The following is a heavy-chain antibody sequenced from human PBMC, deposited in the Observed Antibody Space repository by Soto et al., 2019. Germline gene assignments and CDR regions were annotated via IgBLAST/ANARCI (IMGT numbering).Heavy chain of an antibody. CDR2: IFDSGIT. CDR3: ASQFCSGGACFNWFDP. Sequence: SETLSLTCTVSGGSIRSSLYYLSWIRQPPGKGLEWIGYIFDSGITHYNPSLKSRVAMSVDTSKNQFSLNLTSVTAADTAVYFCASQFCSGGACFNWFDPWGHGTLVTVSS. CDR1: GGSIRSSLYY. J-gene: IGHJ5*02. D-gene: IGHD2-21*02. V-gene: IGHV4-30-4*01.